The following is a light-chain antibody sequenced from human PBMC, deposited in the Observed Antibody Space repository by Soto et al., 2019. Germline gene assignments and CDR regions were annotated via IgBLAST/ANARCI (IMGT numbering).Light chain of an antibody. CDR3: CSYAGSVV. V-gene: IGLV2-11*01. J-gene: IGLJ2*01. Sequence: SALTQPRSVSGSPGQSVTLSCTGTSSDVGGYNYVSWYQQHPGKAPKLMIYDVSKRPSGVPDRFSGSKSGNTASLTISGLQAEDEADYYCCSYAGSVVFGGGTKVTVL. CDR2: DVS. CDR1: SSDVGGYNY.